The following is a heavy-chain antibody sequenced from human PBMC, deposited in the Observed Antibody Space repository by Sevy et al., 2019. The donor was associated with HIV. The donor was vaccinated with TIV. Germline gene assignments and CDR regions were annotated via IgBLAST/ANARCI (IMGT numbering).Heavy chain of an antibody. V-gene: IGHV4-59*08. CDR3: AGENAWGRGYS. CDR1: GGSITSLY. D-gene: IGHD1-26*01. CDR2: IYYNGHI. J-gene: IGHJ4*02. Sequence: SETLSLTCTVSGGSITSLYWNWIRQPPGKGLEWIANIYYNGHINYNPSLKRRVTLSLDTSKNLFILRLSSVTAADTAMYYCAGENAWGRGYSWGQGTLVTVSS.